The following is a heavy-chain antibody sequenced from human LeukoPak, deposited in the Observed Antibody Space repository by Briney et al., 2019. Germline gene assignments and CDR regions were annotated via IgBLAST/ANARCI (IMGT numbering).Heavy chain of an antibody. Sequence: SETLSLTCTVSGGSISISSYHWGWIRQPPGKGLEWSGSIYYSGSTYYNPSLESRVTISVDTSKNQFSLKLSSVTAADTAMYYCAREFYYDSSFSFDIWGQGTMVTVS. V-gene: IGHV4-39*07. D-gene: IGHD3-22*01. CDR2: IYYSGST. J-gene: IGHJ3*02. CDR1: GGSISISSYH. CDR3: AREFYYDSSFSFDI.